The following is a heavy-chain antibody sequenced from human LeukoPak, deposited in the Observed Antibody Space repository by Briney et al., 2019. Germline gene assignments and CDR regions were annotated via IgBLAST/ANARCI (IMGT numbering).Heavy chain of an antibody. J-gene: IGHJ5*02. CDR1: GYTFTSYG. Sequence: ASVKVSCKAFGYTFTSYGISWVRQAPGQGLEWMGWISAYNGNTNYAQKLQGRVTMTTDTSTSTAYMELRSLRSDDTAVYYCARDRVSDRGVIITSRNWFDPWGQGTLVTVSS. CDR3: ARDRVSDRGVIITSRNWFDP. CDR2: ISAYNGNT. V-gene: IGHV1-18*01. D-gene: IGHD3-10*01.